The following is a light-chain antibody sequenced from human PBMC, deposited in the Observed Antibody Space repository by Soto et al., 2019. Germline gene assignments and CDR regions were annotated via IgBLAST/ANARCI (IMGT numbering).Light chain of an antibody. CDR2: DAS. Sequence: DILMTQSPSTLSGSAGDRATITCRASQSISSGLAWYQQKPGKAPKLLIFDASTLESGVPSRFSGSGFGTEFTLTITSLQPDDFATYYCQHYETYPFSFGRGTKVDI. CDR1: QSISSG. J-gene: IGKJ4*01. V-gene: IGKV1-5*01. CDR3: QHYETYPFS.